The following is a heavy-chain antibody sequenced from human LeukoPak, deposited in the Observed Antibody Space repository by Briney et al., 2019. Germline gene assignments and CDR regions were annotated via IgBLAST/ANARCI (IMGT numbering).Heavy chain of an antibody. CDR1: GLTPSSCA. V-gene: IGHV3-23*01. J-gene: IGHJ4*02. CDR3: AARPTSAAVAPSDF. CDR2: IGGSGDST. D-gene: IGHD6-19*01. Sequence: PGGSLRLSCAASGLTPSSCAMSWVRQAPGKGLEWVSAIGGSGDSTYYADSVKGRFTISRDNSKSMLYLQMNSLRAEDTATYYCAARPTSAAVAPSDFWGQGTLVTVSS.